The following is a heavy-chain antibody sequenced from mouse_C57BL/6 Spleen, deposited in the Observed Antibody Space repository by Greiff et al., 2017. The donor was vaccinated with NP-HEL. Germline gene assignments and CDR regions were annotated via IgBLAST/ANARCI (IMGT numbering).Heavy chain of an antibody. CDR1: GFSLTSYG. D-gene: IGHD2-4*01. CDR2: IWRGGST. Sequence: VQLQQSGPGLVQPSQSLSITCTVSGFSLTSYGVHWVRQSPGKGLEWLGVIWRGGSTDYYAAGSSRLSITKDNSKSQVFFKMNSLQADDTAIYYCALSYDYGFAYWVQRTLVTVSA. CDR3: ALSYDYGFAY. V-gene: IGHV2-5*01. J-gene: IGHJ3*01.